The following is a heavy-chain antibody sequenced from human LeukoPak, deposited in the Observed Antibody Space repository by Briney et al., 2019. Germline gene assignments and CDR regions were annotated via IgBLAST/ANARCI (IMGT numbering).Heavy chain of an antibody. CDR2: INIGGTNT. V-gene: IGHV3-11*01. CDR3: ATDGAGFDT. CDR1: GFTFNDYY. J-gene: IGHJ5*02. Sequence: GGSPRLSCAASGFTFNDYYMSWIRQAPGKGLEWLSYINIGGTNTHYADSVKGRFTISRDNAKKSLYLEMNNLRAEDTAVYYCATDGAGFDTWGQGGLVTVSS.